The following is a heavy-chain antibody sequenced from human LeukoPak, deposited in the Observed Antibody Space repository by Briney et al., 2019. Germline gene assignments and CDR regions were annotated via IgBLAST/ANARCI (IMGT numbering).Heavy chain of an antibody. V-gene: IGHV1-18*01. CDR3: ARDGYYYDSSGYLADAFDI. D-gene: IGHD3-22*01. CDR2: ISVYNGNT. Sequence: AAVKVSCKDSGYTFTSYGIRWVRQAPGQGLEWMGWISVYNGNTNYAQKLQGRVTMTTDTSTSTAYMELRRLRSDDTAVYYCARDGYYYDSSGYLADAFDIWGQGTMVTVSS. J-gene: IGHJ3*02. CDR1: GYTFTSYG.